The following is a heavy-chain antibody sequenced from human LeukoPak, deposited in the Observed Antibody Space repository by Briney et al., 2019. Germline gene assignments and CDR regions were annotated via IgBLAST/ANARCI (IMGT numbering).Heavy chain of an antibody. V-gene: IGHV4-4*07. Sequence: PSETLSLTCTVSSGSINNYFWTWIRQPAGKGLEWIGRIYVSGLIFASGSTNYNPSLKSRVIISVDKSKKQVSLKLRSVTAADTAVYYCAREDSAAYCTSSNCYGFDSWGQGTLVTVSS. J-gene: IGHJ5*01. CDR3: AREDSAAYCTSSNCYGFDS. CDR2: IYVSGLIFASGST. CDR1: SGSINNYF. D-gene: IGHD2-2*01.